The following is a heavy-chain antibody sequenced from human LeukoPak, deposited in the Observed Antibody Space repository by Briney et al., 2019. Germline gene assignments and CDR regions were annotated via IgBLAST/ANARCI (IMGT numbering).Heavy chain of an antibody. CDR3: ARVPAAGTVFDY. J-gene: IGHJ4*02. CDR1: GDSINSYY. Sequence: PSETLSLTCTVSGDSINSYYWSWIRQPPGKGLEWIGYIYYSGSTNYNPSLKSRVTISVDTSKNQFSLKLSSVTAADTAVYYCARVPAAGTVFDYWGQGTLVTVSS. D-gene: IGHD6-13*01. V-gene: IGHV4-59*01. CDR2: IYYSGST.